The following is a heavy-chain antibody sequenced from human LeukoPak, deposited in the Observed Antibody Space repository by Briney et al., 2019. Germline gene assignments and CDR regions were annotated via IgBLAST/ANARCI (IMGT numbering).Heavy chain of an antibody. CDR1: GYTFTGYY. J-gene: IGHJ2*01. D-gene: IGHD2-21*02. CDR3: ARERDIVVVTAISWYFDL. V-gene: IGHV1-2*02. CDR2: INPNSGGT. Sequence: ASVKVSCKASGYTFTGYYMHWVRQAPGQGLEWMGWINPNSGGTNYARKFQGRVTMTRDTSISTAYMKLSRLRSDDTAVYYCARERDIVVVTAISWYFDLWGRGTLVTVSS.